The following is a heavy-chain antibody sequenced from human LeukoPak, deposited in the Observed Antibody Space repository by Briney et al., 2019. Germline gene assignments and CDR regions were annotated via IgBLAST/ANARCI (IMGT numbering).Heavy chain of an antibody. CDR2: IYYSGST. V-gene: IGHV4-59*01. Sequence: PSETLSLTCSVSGGSISSYYWSWIRQSPGKGLEWIGYIYYSGSTNYNPSLKSRVTISVDTSKNQFSLKLSSVTAADTAVYYCARRGSSGYYPHYYFDYWGQGTLVTVSS. CDR1: GGSISSYY. D-gene: IGHD3-22*01. J-gene: IGHJ4*02. CDR3: ARRGSSGYYPHYYFDY.